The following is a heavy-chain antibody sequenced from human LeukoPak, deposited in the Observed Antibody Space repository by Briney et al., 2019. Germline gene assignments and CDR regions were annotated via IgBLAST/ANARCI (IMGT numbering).Heavy chain of an antibody. CDR3: ARVLMDAQGYSKSDY. D-gene: IGHD4-11*01. CDR1: GGPISSSN. CDR2: ISSSSSYI. V-gene: IGHV3-21*01. Sequence: GTLSLTCAVSGGPISSSNWWSWVRQAPGKGLEWVSSISSSSSYIYYADSVKGRFTISRDNAKNSLYLQMNSLRAEDTAVYYCARVLMDAQGYSKSDYWGQGTLVTVSS. J-gene: IGHJ4*02.